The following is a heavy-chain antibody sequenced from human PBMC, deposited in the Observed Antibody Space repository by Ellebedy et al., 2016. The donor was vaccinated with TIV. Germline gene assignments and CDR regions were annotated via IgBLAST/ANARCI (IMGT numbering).Heavy chain of an antibody. CDR3: ATDSSKSRLVMVASAQAFDV. CDR1: GYSLTELS. CDR2: FDPEDGET. V-gene: IGHV1-24*01. Sequence: AASVKVSCKVSGYSLTELSMHWVRQAPGKGLEWMGGFDPEDGETTYEQKFQGRIIMTEDTSSDTAYMELSNLRSEDTAVYFCATDSSKSRLVMVASAQAFDVWGRGTLVTVSS. J-gene: IGHJ3*01. D-gene: IGHD2-21*01.